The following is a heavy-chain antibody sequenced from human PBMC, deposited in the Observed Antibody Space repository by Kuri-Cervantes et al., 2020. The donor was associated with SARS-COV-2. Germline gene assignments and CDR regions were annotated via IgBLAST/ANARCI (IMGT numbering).Heavy chain of an antibody. D-gene: IGHD6-13*01. CDR2: MNPNSGNT. J-gene: IGHJ4*02. CDR3: ARDSDPAAVHVIDY. V-gene: IGHV1-8*02. CDR1: GYTFTSYD. Sequence: ASVKVSCKASGYTFTSYDINWVRQATGQGLEWMGWMNPNSGNTGYAQKFQGRVTMTTDTSTSTAYMELRSLRSDDTAVYYCARDSDPAAVHVIDYWGQGTLVTVSS.